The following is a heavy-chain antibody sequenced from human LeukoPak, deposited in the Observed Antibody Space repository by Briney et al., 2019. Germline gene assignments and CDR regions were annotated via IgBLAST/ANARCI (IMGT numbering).Heavy chain of an antibody. V-gene: IGHV3-30*18. D-gene: IGHD2-2*01. CDR3: AKADCSTTSCYFDP. CDR2: MSYDGSDK. CDR1: GFTFSTYG. Sequence: AGSPRLSCAASGFTFSTYGMHWVRQAPGKGLEWVAVMSYDGSDKYYADSVNGRFTISRDNSKNTLYLQMNSLRVEDTAVYYCAKADCSTTSCYFDPWGKGTLVTVSS. J-gene: IGHJ5*02.